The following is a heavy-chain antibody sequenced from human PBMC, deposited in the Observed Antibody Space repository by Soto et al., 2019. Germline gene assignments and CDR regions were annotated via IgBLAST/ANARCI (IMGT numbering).Heavy chain of an antibody. CDR2: IYYSGST. CDR1: GGSISSGDYY. Sequence: TSETLSLTCTVSGGSISSGDYYWSWIRQPPGKGLEWIGYIYYSGSTYYNPSLKSRVTISVDTSKNQFSLKLSSVTAADTAVYYCARGPFTIFGVVILFDYWGQGTLVTVSS. D-gene: IGHD3-3*01. V-gene: IGHV4-30-4*01. CDR3: ARGPFTIFGVVILFDY. J-gene: IGHJ4*02.